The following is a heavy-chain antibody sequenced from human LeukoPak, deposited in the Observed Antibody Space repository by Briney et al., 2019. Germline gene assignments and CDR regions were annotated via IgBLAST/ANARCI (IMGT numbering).Heavy chain of an antibody. V-gene: IGHV1-69*13. D-gene: IGHD1-26*01. CDR3: ARDSYRAFDI. J-gene: IGHJ3*02. CDR1: GGTLSSYA. Sequence: GASVKVSCKASGGTLSSYAISWVRQAPGQGLEWMGGIIPIFGTANYAQKFQGRVTITADESTSTAYMELSSLRSEDTAVYYCARDSYRAFDIWGQGTMVTVSS. CDR2: IIPIFGTA.